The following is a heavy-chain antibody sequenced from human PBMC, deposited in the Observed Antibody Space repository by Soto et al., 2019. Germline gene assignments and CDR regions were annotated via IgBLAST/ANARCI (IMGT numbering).Heavy chain of an antibody. J-gene: IGHJ5*02. Sequence: PGGSLRLSCAASGFTFTTYAMTWVRQAPGKGLEWVSTVTAGGGGTYYPDSVKGRFIISRDNSKNTLYLQMNSLRADDTAVYYCARSAGNCGGGSCYPHWFDPWGQGALVTVSS. CDR1: GFTFTTYA. CDR2: VTAGGGGT. V-gene: IGHV3-23*01. D-gene: IGHD2-15*01. CDR3: ARSAGNCGGGSCYPHWFDP.